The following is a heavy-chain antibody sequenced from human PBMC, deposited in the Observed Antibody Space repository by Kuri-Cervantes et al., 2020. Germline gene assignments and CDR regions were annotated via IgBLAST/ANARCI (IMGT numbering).Heavy chain of an antibody. V-gene: IGHV3-23*01. CDR1: GVTFSSYA. CDR2: ISGSGGST. J-gene: IGHJ3*02. CDR3: AREGYSSGKAGIFDI. D-gene: IGHD6-19*01. Sequence: GESLKISCAASGVTFSSYALSWVRQAPGTGLEWVSAISGSGGSTYYADSVKGRLTISRDNSKNTLYLQMNSLRDDDTAVYYCAREGYSSGKAGIFDIWGQGTMVTVSS.